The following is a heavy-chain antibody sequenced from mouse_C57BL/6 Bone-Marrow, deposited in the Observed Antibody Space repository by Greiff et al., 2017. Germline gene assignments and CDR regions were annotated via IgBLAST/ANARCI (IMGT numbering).Heavy chain of an antibody. D-gene: IGHD3-1*01. CDR2: IDPSDSYT. CDR3: ATGRRARAGYFDY. Sequence: QVQLQQPGAELVMPGASVKLSCKASGYTFTSYWMHWVKQRPGQGLEWIGEIDPSDSYTNYNQKFKGKSTLTVDKSSSTAYMQLSSLTSEDSAVYYCATGRRARAGYFDYWGQGTTLTVSS. CDR1: GYTFTSYW. V-gene: IGHV1-69*01. J-gene: IGHJ2*01.